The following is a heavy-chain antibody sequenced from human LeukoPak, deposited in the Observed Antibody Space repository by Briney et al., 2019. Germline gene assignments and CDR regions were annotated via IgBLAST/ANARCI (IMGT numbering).Heavy chain of an antibody. CDR2: INPNSGGT. D-gene: IGHD2-2*02. CDR3: ARGHCSSTSCHIYSLDY. V-gene: IGHV1-2*02. CDR1: GYTFTGYY. J-gene: IGHJ4*02. Sequence: ASVKVSRKASGYTFTGYYMHWVRQAPGQGLEWMGWINPNSGGTNYAQKFQGRVTMTRDTSISTAYMELSRLRSDDTAVYYCARGHCSSTSCHIYSLDYWGQGTLVTVSS.